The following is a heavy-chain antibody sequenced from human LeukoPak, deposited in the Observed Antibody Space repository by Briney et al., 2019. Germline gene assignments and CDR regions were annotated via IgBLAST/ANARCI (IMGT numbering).Heavy chain of an antibody. V-gene: IGHV3-23*01. CDR2: ISSSGGNT. Sequence: GGSLRLSCAASGFTFSSYSMSWVRQAPGKGLEWVSSISSSGGNTYYADSVKGRFTISRDNSKNTMSLEMHSLTVEDTAIYYCAKDYVSGDGYWDFDYWGQGTLVTVSS. D-gene: IGHD5-24*01. CDR3: AKDYVSGDGYWDFDY. J-gene: IGHJ4*02. CDR1: GFTFSSYS.